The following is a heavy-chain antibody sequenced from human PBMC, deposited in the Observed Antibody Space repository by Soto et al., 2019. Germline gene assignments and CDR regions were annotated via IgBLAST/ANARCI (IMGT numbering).Heavy chain of an antibody. CDR3: AREADYVNWFDP. V-gene: IGHV3-48*01. D-gene: IGHD4-17*01. Sequence: GGSLRLSCAASGFSFSSYSIHWVRQAPGKGLEWVSYISSSSSTIYYADSVKGRFTISRDNAKNSLYLQMNSLRAEDTAVYYCAREADYVNWFDPWGQGTLVTVSS. J-gene: IGHJ5*02. CDR1: GFSFSSYS. CDR2: ISSSSSTI.